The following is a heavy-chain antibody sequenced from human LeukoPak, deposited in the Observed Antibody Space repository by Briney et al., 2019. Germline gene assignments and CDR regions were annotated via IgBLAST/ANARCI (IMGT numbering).Heavy chain of an antibody. J-gene: IGHJ4*02. V-gene: IGHV3-15*01. CDR3: TTDQFSHDY. CDR2: IKSKSDGGTT. CDR1: GFTFSSYG. Sequence: GGSLRLSCAASGFTFSSYGMTWVRQAPGKGLAWVGRIKSKSDGGTTVYAAPVKGRFTISRDDSKNTLYLQMNSLKTEDTAVYYCTTDQFSHDYWGQGTLVTVSS.